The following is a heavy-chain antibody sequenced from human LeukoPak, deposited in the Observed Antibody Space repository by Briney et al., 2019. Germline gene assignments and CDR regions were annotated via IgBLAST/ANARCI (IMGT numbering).Heavy chain of an antibody. J-gene: IGHJ4*02. D-gene: IGHD3-22*01. CDR3: ASMGYYYYSSGYYRY. CDR1: GFTFSDYY. CDR2: ISSSGSTI. V-gene: IGHV3-11*01. Sequence: GGSLRLSCAASGFTFSDYYMSWIRQAPGKGLEWVSYISSSGSTIYYADSVKGRFTISRDNAKNSLYLQMNSLRAEDTAVYYCASMGYYYYSSGYYRYWGQGTLVTVSS.